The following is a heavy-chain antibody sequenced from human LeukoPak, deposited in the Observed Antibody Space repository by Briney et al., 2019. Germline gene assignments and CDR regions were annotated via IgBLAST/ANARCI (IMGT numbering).Heavy chain of an antibody. Sequence: GGSLRLSCAASGFTFAAYAMHWVRQAPGKGLVWVSRINSDGSSTSYADSVKGRFTISRDTAKNTLYLQMNSLRAEDTAVYYCARVGSSSSFDYWGQGTLVTVSS. CDR1: GFTFAAYA. J-gene: IGHJ4*02. V-gene: IGHV3-74*01. CDR2: INSDGSST. CDR3: ARVGSSSSFDY. D-gene: IGHD6-13*01.